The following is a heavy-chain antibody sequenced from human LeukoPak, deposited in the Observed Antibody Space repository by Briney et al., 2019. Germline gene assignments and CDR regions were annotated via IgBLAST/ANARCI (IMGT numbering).Heavy chain of an antibody. CDR1: GGSFSGYY. CDR3: ARGYCYGDY. D-gene: IGHD5-18*01. J-gene: IGHJ4*02. CDR2: VNHSGST. Sequence: SETLSLTCAVYGGSFSGYYWSWIRQPPGKGLEWIGEVNHSGSTNYNPSLKSRVTISVDTSKNQFSLKLSSVTAADTAVYYCARGYCYGDYWGQGTLVTVSS. V-gene: IGHV4-34*01.